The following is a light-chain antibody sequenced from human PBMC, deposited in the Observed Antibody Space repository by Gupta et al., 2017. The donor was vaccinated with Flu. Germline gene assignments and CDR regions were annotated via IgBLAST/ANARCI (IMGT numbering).Light chain of an antibody. CDR2: YAS. J-gene: IGKJ3*01. CDR1: QSIGSS. CDR3: QQSSSLPQT. Sequence: PDFQSVTPKEKVTITCRASQSIGSSLHWYQQKPDQSPKLLIKYASQSFSGVPSRFSGSGSGTDFTLTINSLEAEDAATYYCQQSSSLPQTFGPGTKVDIK. V-gene: IGKV6-21*01.